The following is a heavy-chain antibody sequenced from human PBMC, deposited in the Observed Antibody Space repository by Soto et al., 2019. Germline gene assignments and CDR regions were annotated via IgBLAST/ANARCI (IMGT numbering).Heavy chain of an antibody. D-gene: IGHD3-3*01. CDR2: IIPIFGTA. J-gene: IGHJ5*02. Sequence: ASVKVSCKASGGTFSSYAISWVRQAPGQGLEWMGGIIPIFGTANYAQKFQGRVTITADESTSTAYMELSSLRSEDTAVYYCARDLFRFGVVPWFDPWGQGTLVTVSS. CDR1: GGTFSSYA. CDR3: ARDLFRFGVVPWFDP. V-gene: IGHV1-69*13.